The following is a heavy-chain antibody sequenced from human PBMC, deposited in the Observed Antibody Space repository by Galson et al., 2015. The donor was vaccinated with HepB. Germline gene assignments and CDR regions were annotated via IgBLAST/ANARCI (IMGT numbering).Heavy chain of an antibody. J-gene: IGHJ4*02. D-gene: IGHD6-13*01. CDR2: ISTSGSST. V-gene: IGHV3-23*01. Sequence: SLRLSCAASGFTFSSYAMTWVRQAPGKGLEWVSTISTSGSSTYYADSVKGRFTVSGDNSKNTLSLQMNTLRVDDTAVYYCAKPGRKLQPTDFIDYWGQGTLVTVSS. CDR3: AKPGRKLQPTDFIDY. CDR1: GFTFSSYA.